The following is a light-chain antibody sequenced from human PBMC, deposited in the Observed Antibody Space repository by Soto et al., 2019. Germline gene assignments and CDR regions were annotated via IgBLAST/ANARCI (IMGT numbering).Light chain of an antibody. CDR1: QNIDNN. CDR3: QQYNNWPPLT. V-gene: IGKV3D-15*01. Sequence: EIVMTQSPATLSVSPGDRVTLSCRASQNIDNNLAGYQQRPGQPPRLLIYGASTRANGIPARFSGSGSGTEFTLTISSLQSEDFAVYCCQQYNNWPPLTFGGGTKVEIK. J-gene: IGKJ4*01. CDR2: GAS.